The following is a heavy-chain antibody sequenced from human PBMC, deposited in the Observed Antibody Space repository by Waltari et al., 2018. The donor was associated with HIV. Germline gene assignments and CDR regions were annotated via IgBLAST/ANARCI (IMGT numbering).Heavy chain of an antibody. CDR2: IYTSGST. J-gene: IGHJ6*02. CDR3: ARDQSHYTYGYSSSLDYYYGMDV. D-gene: IGHD6-13*01. Sequence: QVQLQESGPGLVKPSETLSLTCTVSGGSISSYYWSWIRQPAGPGLEWIGRIYTSGSTNYNPSLKSRVTMSVDTSKNQFSLKLSSVTAADTAVYYCARDQSHYTYGYSSSLDYYYGMDVWGQGTTVTVSS. CDR1: GGSISSYY. V-gene: IGHV4-4*07.